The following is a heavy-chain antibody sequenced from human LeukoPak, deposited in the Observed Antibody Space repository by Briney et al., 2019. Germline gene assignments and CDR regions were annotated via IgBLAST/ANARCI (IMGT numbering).Heavy chain of an antibody. D-gene: IGHD6-13*01. J-gene: IGHJ4*02. Sequence: GGSLRPSCAASGFTFDDYGMSWVRQAPGKGLEWVSGINWNGGSTGYADSVKGRFTVSRDNAKNSLYLQMNSLRAEDTALYYCARISSWLPLDDWGQGTLVTVSS. CDR2: INWNGGST. CDR3: ARISSWLPLDD. CDR1: GFTFDDYG. V-gene: IGHV3-20*04.